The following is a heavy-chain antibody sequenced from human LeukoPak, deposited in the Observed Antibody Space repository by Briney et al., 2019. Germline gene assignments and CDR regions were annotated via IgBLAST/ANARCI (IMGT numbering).Heavy chain of an antibody. Sequence: GGSLRLSCVVSGFTFSRYGMSWVRQAPGTALEWVSGVSSGGGSTYYADSVKGRFTISRDNSKNTLYLEMSSLRAEDTAVYYCAKSGYNYDSDAYAFIDYWGQGTLVTVSS. CDR1: GFTFSRYG. V-gene: IGHV3-23*01. J-gene: IGHJ4*02. CDR2: VSSGGGST. CDR3: AKSGYNYDSDAYAFIDY. D-gene: IGHD3-22*01.